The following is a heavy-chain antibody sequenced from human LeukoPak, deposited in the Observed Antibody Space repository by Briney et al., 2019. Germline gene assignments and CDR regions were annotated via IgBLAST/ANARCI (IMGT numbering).Heavy chain of an antibody. CDR2: IYYTGIT. J-gene: IGHJ1*01. CDR1: GGPLTISY. V-gene: IGHV4-59*13. D-gene: IGHD2-21*02. Sequence: SETLSLTCTVSGGPLTISYWSWIRQPPGRGLEWIGYIYYTGITKYHPSPEGRVTMSLDMSKNLISLNLDSVTAADTAVYYCVRGERCGGDCSSLQQWGQGTLITVSS. CDR3: VRGERCGGDCSSLQQ.